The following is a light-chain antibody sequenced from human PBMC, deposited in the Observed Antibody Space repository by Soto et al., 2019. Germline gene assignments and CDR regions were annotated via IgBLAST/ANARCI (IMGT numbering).Light chain of an antibody. CDR2: DAS. CDR3: QQYETYST. CDR1: QNINTW. V-gene: IGKV1-5*01. J-gene: IGKJ3*01. Sequence: DIQMTQSPSILSASVGDRVTITCRASQNINTWLAWYRQKPGRAPEFLIYDASRSHTGVPSSISGSGSGTVFTLTINNLQPDDFATYYCQQYETYSTFGPGTRLDIK.